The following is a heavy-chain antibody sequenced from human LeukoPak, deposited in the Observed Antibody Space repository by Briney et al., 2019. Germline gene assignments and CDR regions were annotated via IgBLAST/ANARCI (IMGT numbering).Heavy chain of an antibody. CDR2: IKQDGTAK. V-gene: IGHV3-7*03. CDR3: AKNRDDFWSGFTDPTDY. Sequence: PGGSLRLSCAASGFTFSSYYMSWVRQAPGQGLEWVANIKQDGTAKYYVDSVKGRFTISRDNAKNSLYLQMNSLRAEDTVVYYCAKNRDDFWSGFTDPTDYWGQGTLITVSS. J-gene: IGHJ4*02. D-gene: IGHD3-3*01. CDR1: GFTFSSYY.